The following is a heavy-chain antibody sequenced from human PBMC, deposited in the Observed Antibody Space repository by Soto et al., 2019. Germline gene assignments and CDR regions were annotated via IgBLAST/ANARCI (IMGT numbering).Heavy chain of an antibody. CDR3: ARDRRPRHSGYVHYYYYGMDV. CDR1: GGSISSGGYY. Sequence: QVQLQESGPGLVKPSQTLSLTCTVSGGSISSGGYYWSWIRQHPGKGLEWIGYIYYSGSTYYNPSLKSRVTISVDTSKNQFYLKLSSVTAADTAVYYCARDRRPRHSGYVHYYYYGMDVWGQGTTVTVSS. V-gene: IGHV4-31*03. J-gene: IGHJ6*02. CDR2: IYYSGST. D-gene: IGHD5-12*01.